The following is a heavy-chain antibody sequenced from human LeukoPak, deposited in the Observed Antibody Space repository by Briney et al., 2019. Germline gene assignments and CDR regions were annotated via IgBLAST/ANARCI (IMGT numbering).Heavy chain of an antibody. CDR3: AKDQAVLRFLEYYFDY. D-gene: IGHD3-3*01. Sequence: GGSLRLSCAASGFTVSSNYMSWVRQAPGKGLEWVSVIYSGGSTYYADSVKGRFTISRDNSKNTLYLQMNSLRAEDTAVYYCAKDQAVLRFLEYYFDYWGQGTLVTVSS. J-gene: IGHJ4*02. CDR2: IYSGGST. CDR1: GFTVSSNY. V-gene: IGHV3-53*05.